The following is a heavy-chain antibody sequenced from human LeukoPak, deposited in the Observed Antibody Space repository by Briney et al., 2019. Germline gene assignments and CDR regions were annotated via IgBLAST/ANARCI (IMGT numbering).Heavy chain of an antibody. V-gene: IGHV4-59*01. CDR3: VRRVVVVTANDKSDAFDV. Sequence: LETLSLTCTVSGGSISTYYWSWVRQTPGEGLGWMGYIYYTGSSNYNPSLKSRVTISLDTSKNQYSLKLSPVTAADTAVYYCVRRVVVVTANDKSDAFDVWGQGTVVTVSS. CDR2: IYYTGSS. J-gene: IGHJ3*01. CDR1: GGSISTYY. D-gene: IGHD2-21*02.